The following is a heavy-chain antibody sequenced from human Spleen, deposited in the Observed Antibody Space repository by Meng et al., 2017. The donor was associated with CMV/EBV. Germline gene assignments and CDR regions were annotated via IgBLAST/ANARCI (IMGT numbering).Heavy chain of an antibody. CDR3: ARAFLGRKQLVRRGDLQYGMDV. Sequence: GESLKISCAASGFTFSTYGMHWVHWVRQAPGEGLEWVAFIQYDGSNKNYADSVKGRFTISRDNSKNTLYLQMNSLRVEDAAVYFCARAFLGRKQLVRRGDLQYGMDVWGQGTTVTVSS. CDR2: IQYDGSNK. D-gene: IGHD6-6*01. J-gene: IGHJ6*02. CDR1: GFTFSTYG. V-gene: IGHV3-30*02.